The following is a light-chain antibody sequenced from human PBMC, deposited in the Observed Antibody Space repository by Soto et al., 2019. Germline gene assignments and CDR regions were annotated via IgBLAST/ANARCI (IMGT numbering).Light chain of an antibody. CDR1: QRVLYSSNNKNY. CDR2: WAS. Sequence: DIVMTQSPDALAVSLGEEATINCKSTQRVLYSSNNKNYLAWYQQKPGQPPKLXIYWASTRESGVPDRFSGSGSGTDFTLTISSLQAEDVAVYYCQQYYSTPPAFGQGTRLEIK. J-gene: IGKJ5*01. CDR3: QQYYSTPPA. V-gene: IGKV4-1*01.